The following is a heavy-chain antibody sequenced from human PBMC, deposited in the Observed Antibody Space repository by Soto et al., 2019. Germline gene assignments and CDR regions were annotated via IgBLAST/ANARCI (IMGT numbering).Heavy chain of an antibody. J-gene: IGHJ4*02. V-gene: IGHV1-69*02. D-gene: IGHD3-10*01. CDR3: ASSYGSGNRDVDY. Sequence: QVQLVQSGAEVKRPGSSVKVSCKASGDTFTFYSINWVRQAHGLGLEGMGRVNPIVSMSNYAQKFQGRVTMTADKSTSTAYIELSSLLSEDTASYYCASSYGSGNRDVDYGGQGDLGTVSS. CDR2: VNPIVSMS. CDR1: GDTFTFYS.